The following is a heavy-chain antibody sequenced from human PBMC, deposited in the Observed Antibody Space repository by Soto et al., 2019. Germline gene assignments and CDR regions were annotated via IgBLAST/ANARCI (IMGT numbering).Heavy chain of an antibody. V-gene: IGHV4-34*02. D-gene: IGHD3-3*01. J-gene: IGHJ5*02. CDR3: ATRITVFGLLIPPFDP. CDR1: GGSVNGYY. Sequence: QVHLQQWGAGLLKPSETLSLTCAVYGGSVNGYYWNWIRQPPGKGLEWIGEINHTGGTHYNPSRKSRINPSVDTSKNQASLRLSSVPAADTAIYYCATRITVFGLLIPPFDPWGQGTQVTVSS. CDR2: INHTGGT.